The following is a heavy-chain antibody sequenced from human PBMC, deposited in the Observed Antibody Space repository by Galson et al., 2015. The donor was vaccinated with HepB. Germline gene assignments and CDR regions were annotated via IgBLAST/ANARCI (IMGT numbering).Heavy chain of an antibody. Sequence: SVKVSCKASGGTFSSYAISWVRQAPGQGLEWMGGIIPIFGIANYAQKFQGRVTITADESTSTAYMELSSLRSEDTAVYYCARDSGYCSGGSCYPSDYYYYGMDVWGQGTTVTVSS. D-gene: IGHD2-15*01. V-gene: IGHV1-69*13. CDR3: ARDSGYCSGGSCYPSDYYYYGMDV. CDR2: IIPIFGIA. CDR1: GGTFSSYA. J-gene: IGHJ6*02.